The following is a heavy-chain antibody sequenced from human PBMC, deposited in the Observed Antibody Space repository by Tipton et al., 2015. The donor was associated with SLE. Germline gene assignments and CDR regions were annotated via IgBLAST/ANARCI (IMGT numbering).Heavy chain of an antibody. J-gene: IGHJ6*02. V-gene: IGHV3-7*01. Sequence: SLRLSCAASGFTFSSYWMSWVRQAPGKGLEWVANINQDGSDKYYVDSVEGRFTISRDNAKNSLYLEMNSLSGDDTAVYYCGRGVYSESSVGMDVWGQGTTVTVSS. CDR1: GFTFSSYW. CDR2: INQDGSDK. CDR3: GRGVYSESSVGMDV. D-gene: IGHD6-19*01.